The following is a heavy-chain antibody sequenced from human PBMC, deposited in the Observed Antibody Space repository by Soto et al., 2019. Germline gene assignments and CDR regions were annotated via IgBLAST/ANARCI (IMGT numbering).Heavy chain of an antibody. D-gene: IGHD4-17*01. J-gene: IGHJ5*02. CDR2: IHYSGST. Sequence: SETLSLTCTVSGGSISSGDYYWSWIRQPPGKGLEWIAYIHYSGSTYYNPSLKSRVTISVDTSKNQFSLNLTSVTAADTAVYFCARHLSGDYPNSNWFDPWGQGNLVTVSS. CDR1: GGSISSGDYY. V-gene: IGHV4-30-4*01. CDR3: ARHLSGDYPNSNWFDP.